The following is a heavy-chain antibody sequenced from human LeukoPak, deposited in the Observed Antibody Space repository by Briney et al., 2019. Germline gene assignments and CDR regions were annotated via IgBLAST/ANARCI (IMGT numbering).Heavy chain of an antibody. V-gene: IGHV3-21*01. Sequence: GGSLRLSCAASGFTVSSNYMSWVRQAPGKGLEWVSSISSSSSYIYYADSVKGRFTISRDNAKNSLHLQMNSLRAEDTAVYYCASLHEHWGQGTLVTVSS. CDR2: ISSSSSYI. J-gene: IGHJ4*02. CDR3: ASLHEH. CDR1: GFTVSSNY.